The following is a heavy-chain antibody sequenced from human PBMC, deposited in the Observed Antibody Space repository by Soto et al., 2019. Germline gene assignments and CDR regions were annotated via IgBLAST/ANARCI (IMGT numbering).Heavy chain of an antibody. V-gene: IGHV1-18*01. Sequence: QVQLVQSGADVKKPGASVKVSCKASGYTFTSFGINWVRQAPGQGLEWMGWISGYNGNTNYAQNLQDRVTMTRDTSTSPVYMELRSLRSADTAVYSWARPTDFYSYAMDVWGQVTTVTVSS. CDR2: ISGYNGNT. CDR1: GYTFTSFG. J-gene: IGHJ6*02. CDR3: ARPTDFYSYAMDV.